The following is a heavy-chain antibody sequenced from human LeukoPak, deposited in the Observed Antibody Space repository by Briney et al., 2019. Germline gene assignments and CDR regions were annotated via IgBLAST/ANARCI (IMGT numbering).Heavy chain of an antibody. J-gene: IGHJ4*01. V-gene: IGHV3-21*01. D-gene: IGHD1-26*01. CDR2: ITSSGTYI. Sequence: GGSLRLSCAASGFTFNVFHMNWVRQAPGKGLEWISSITSSGTYITYADSVQGRFTISRDNAKNSLYLQMNSLRVDDTALYYCARASGGWDLDYWGHGTLVTVSS. CDR3: ARASGGWDLDY. CDR1: GFTFNVFH.